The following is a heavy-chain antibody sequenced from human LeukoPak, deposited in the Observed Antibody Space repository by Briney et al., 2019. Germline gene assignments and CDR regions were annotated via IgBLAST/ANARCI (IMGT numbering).Heavy chain of an antibody. CDR3: ARELGVKSPKRFHVDTAINQVDLGDY. J-gene: IGHJ4*02. D-gene: IGHD5-18*01. CDR2: IYTSGST. CDR1: GGSFSSYY. Sequence: SETLSLTCAVYGGSFSSYYWSWIRQPAGKGLEWIGRIYTSGSTNYNPSLKSRVTMSVDTSKNQFSLKQNSVTAADTAVYYCARELGVKSPKRFHVDTAINQVDLGDYWGQGTLVTVSS. V-gene: IGHV4-4*07.